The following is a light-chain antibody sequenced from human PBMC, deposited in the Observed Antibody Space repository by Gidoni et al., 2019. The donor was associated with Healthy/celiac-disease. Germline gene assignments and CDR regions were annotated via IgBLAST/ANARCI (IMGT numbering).Light chain of an antibody. V-gene: IGLV2-14*03. CDR3: SSYTSRRTLV. J-gene: IGLJ2*01. CDR2: DVS. CDR1: SSDVGGYNY. Sequence: QSSLTQPASVSGSPGQSITISCTGTSSDVGGYNYVSWYQQHPGKARKLMIYDVSNRPSGVSNRFSGSKSGNTASMTISGLQDEDEADYYCSSYTSRRTLVFGGGTKLTVL.